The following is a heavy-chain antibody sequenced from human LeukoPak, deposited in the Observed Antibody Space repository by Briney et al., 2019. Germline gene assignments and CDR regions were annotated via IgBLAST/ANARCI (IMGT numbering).Heavy chain of an antibody. Sequence: GGSLRLSCVASELTFRSYWMSWVRQAPGKGLEWVSVISSSGGSTYYADSVKGRFTISRDNSKNTLHLQMNSLRAEDAAVYYCANRDSGYFQHWGQGTLVTVSS. J-gene: IGHJ1*01. D-gene: IGHD3-10*01. V-gene: IGHV3-23*01. CDR2: ISSSGGST. CDR1: ELTFRSYW. CDR3: ANRDSGYFQH.